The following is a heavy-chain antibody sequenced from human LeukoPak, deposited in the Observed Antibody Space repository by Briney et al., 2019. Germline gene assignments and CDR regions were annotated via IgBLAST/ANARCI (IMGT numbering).Heavy chain of an antibody. CDR3: AREPKGYCSSTSCYAPYYGMDV. J-gene: IGHJ6*02. Sequence: GGSLRLSCAASGFTVSSNYMSWVRQAPGKGLEWVSVIYSGGSTYYADSVKGRFTISRDNSKNTLYLQMNSLRAEDTAVYYCAREPKGYCSSTSCYAPYYGMDVWGQGTTVTVSS. CDR1: GFTVSSNY. V-gene: IGHV3-66*01. CDR2: IYSGGST. D-gene: IGHD2-2*01.